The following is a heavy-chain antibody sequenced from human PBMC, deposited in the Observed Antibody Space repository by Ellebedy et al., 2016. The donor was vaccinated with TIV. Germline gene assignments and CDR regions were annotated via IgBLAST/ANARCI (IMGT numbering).Heavy chain of an antibody. CDR2: IIPILGIA. Sequence: AASVKVSCKASGGTFSSYAISWVRQAPGQGLEWMGRIIPILGIAKYAQKFQGRVTITADKSTSTAYMELSSLRSEDTAVYYCADGPSYDYVWGSYLGDYYGMDVWGQGTTVTVSS. D-gene: IGHD3-16*02. CDR3: ADGPSYDYVWGSYLGDYYGMDV. V-gene: IGHV1-69*04. J-gene: IGHJ6*02. CDR1: GGTFSSYA.